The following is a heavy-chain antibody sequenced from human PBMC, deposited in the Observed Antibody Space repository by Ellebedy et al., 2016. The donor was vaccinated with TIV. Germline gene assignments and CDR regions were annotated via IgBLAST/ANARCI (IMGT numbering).Heavy chain of an antibody. CDR3: AKDRRGSSSWSRLYYYYGMDV. V-gene: IGHV3-23*01. Sequence: GESLKISCAASGFTFSSYAMSWVRQAPGKGLEWVSAISGSGGSTYYADSVKGRFTIPRDNSKNTLYLQMNSLRAEDTAVYYCAKDRRGSSSWSRLYYYYGMDVWGQGTTVTVSS. D-gene: IGHD6-13*01. CDR1: GFTFSSYA. J-gene: IGHJ6*02. CDR2: ISGSGGST.